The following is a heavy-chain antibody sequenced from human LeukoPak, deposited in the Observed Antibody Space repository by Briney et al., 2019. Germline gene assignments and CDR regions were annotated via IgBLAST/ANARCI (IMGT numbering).Heavy chain of an antibody. J-gene: IGHJ6*02. CDR3: TRTLVRGVFGMDV. D-gene: IGHD3-10*01. V-gene: IGHV1-8*01. Sequence: GASVKVSCKASGYTFTTHDINWVRQAPGQGLECMGWMNPDSGNTGYAQRFQGRVTMTGDSSRSTAYMELSSLTSEDTAVYYCTRTLVRGVFGMDVWGQGITVTVSS. CDR1: GYTFTTHD. CDR2: MNPDSGNT.